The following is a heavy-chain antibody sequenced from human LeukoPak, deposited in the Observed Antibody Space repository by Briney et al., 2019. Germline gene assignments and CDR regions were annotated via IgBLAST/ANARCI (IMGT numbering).Heavy chain of an antibody. Sequence: PSETLSLTCTVSGGSVSSGSYYWSWIRQPPGKGLEWIGYIYCSGSTNYNPSLKSRVTISVDTSKNQFSLKLSSVTAADTAVYYCARDERWNWFDPWGQGTLVTVSS. J-gene: IGHJ5*02. CDR1: GGSVSSGSYY. CDR2: IYCSGST. CDR3: ARDERWNWFDP. V-gene: IGHV4-61*01. D-gene: IGHD2-15*01.